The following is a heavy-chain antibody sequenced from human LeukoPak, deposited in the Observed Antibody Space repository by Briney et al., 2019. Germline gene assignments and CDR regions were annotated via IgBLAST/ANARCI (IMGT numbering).Heavy chain of an antibody. J-gene: IGHJ4*02. V-gene: IGHV3-64D*09. Sequence: GGSQRLFCSASGFTFSRYAILWARQAPGKGLEYVSAISSNGGSTYYADSVKGRFTISRDNSKNTLYLQMSSLRAEDTAVYYCVKPMGVTTTFDYSGQGTVVTVSS. D-gene: IGHD4-11*01. CDR1: GFTFSRYA. CDR2: ISSNGGST. CDR3: VKPMGVTTTFDY.